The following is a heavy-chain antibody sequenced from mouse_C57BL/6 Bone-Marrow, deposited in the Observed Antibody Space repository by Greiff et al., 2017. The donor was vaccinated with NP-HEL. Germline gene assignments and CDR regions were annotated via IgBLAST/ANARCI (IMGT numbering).Heavy chain of an antibody. CDR3: ARWDVERGNYFDC. CDR2: IYPGDGDT. V-gene: IGHV1-82*01. D-gene: IGHD4-1*01. CDR1: GYAFSSSW. J-gene: IGHJ2*01. Sequence: QVQLQQSGPELVKPGASVKISCKASGYAFSSSWMNWVKQRPGKGLEWIGRIYPGDGDTNYNGKFKGKATLTADKSSSTAYLQLSRLPSEDSAVYFGARWDVERGNYFDCWGQGTTLTVAS.